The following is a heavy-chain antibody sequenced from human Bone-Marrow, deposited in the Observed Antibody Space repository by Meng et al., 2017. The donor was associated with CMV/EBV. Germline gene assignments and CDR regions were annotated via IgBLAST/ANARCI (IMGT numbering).Heavy chain of an antibody. CDR1: GFTFNNYS. CDR2: VSNEGNNK. CDR3: AKKGPYCSSTSCPTDAFDI. D-gene: IGHD2-2*01. V-gene: IGHV3-30-3*02. J-gene: IGHJ3*02. Sequence: GESLKTSCRASGFTFNNYSMHWVRQAPGKGLQWVAVVSNEGNNKYYEDSVKGRFTSSRDNSKNTLDLHMSSLRAEDTEMYYCAKKGPYCSSTSCPTDAFDIWGQGTMVTVSS.